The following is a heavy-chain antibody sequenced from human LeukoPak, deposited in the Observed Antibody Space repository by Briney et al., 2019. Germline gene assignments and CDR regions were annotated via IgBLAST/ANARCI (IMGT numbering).Heavy chain of an antibody. CDR1: GGSISSYS. J-gene: IGHJ5*02. CDR3: ARGGVTIFGVATPTNWFDP. Sequence: SETLSLTCTVSGGSISSYSWSWIRQPPGKGLEWIGYIHYNGSPNYNPSLKSRVTISVDTSKNQFSLKLSSVTAADTAVYYCARGGVTIFGVATPTNWFDPWGQGTLVTVSS. D-gene: IGHD3-3*01. CDR2: IHYNGSP. V-gene: IGHV4-59*01.